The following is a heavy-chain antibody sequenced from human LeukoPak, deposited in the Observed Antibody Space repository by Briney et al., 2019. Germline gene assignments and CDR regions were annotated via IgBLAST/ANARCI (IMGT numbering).Heavy chain of an antibody. J-gene: IGHJ4*02. CDR3: AREGSGSYEPCY. Sequence: GGSLRLSWAASGFTFSNAWMSWVRQAPGKGREWVGRIKSKTDGGTTGYAAPVKRRFTISTDNSNNTLYLQMHSLRAEDTAVYYCAREGSGSYEPCYWGQGTLVTVSS. CDR1: GFTFSNAW. V-gene: IGHV3-15*01. D-gene: IGHD3-10*01. CDR2: IKSKTDGGTT.